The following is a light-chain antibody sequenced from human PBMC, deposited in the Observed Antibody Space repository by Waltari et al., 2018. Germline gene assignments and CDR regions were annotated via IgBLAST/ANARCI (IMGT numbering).Light chain of an antibody. Sequence: DIKLTQPQSPRPESVGNRVTITCRASKSVSIYLNWYQQKQGKAPKLLIYGASSLQSGVPSRFSGSRSGTDFTLTISSLQSEDGATYYCQESYTTAFIFGGGTKVEIK. CDR1: KSVSIY. CDR2: GAS. J-gene: IGKJ4*01. V-gene: IGKV1-39*01. CDR3: QESYTTAFI.